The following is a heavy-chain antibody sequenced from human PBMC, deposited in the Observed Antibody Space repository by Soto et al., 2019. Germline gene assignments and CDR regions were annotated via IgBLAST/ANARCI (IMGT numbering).Heavy chain of an antibody. D-gene: IGHD3-10*01. V-gene: IGHV3-53*01. CDR3: GTPPGGGGY. CDR1: GFTVSNNY. J-gene: IGHJ4*02. CDR2: IYSGGYT. Sequence: EVQLVESGGGLIQPGGSLRLSCAVSGFTVSNNYMSWVRQAPGKGLEGVSVIYSGGYTAYGDSVKGRFTISRDNSKNTLTLQRNSRGAEGPAGFYWGTPPGGGGYWGQGTLVTVSS.